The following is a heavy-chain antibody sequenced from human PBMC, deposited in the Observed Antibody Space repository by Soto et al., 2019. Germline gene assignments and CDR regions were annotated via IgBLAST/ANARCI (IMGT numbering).Heavy chain of an antibody. J-gene: IGHJ3*02. Sequence: PSETLSLTCTVSGGSVRSSSYYWGWIRQPPGKGLEWIASIYHSGHTYYNPSLKSRVTISVDPSRNQLSLKLSSVSAADTAVFYCARWVADAVFMTDISDAFDIWGQGTRVTV. CDR1: GGSVRSSSYY. CDR3: ARWVADAVFMTDISDAFDI. CDR2: IYHSGHT. V-gene: IGHV4-39*01. D-gene: IGHD2-21*02.